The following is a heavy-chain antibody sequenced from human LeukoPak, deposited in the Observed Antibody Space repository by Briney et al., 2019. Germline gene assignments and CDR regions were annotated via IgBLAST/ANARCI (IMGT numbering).Heavy chain of an antibody. Sequence: SETLSLTCTVSGGSISSYYWSWIRQPPGKGLEWIGYIYYSGSTNYNPSLKSRVTISVDTSKNQFSLKQSSVTAADTAVYYCARVVYSSGWNWGQGTLVTVSS. V-gene: IGHV4-59*01. D-gene: IGHD6-19*01. CDR2: IYYSGST. CDR3: ARVVYSSGWN. CDR1: GGSISSYY. J-gene: IGHJ4*02.